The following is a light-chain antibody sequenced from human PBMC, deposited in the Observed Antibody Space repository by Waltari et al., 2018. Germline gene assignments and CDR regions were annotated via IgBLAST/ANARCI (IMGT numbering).Light chain of an antibody. J-gene: IGLJ2*01. CDR1: NIGRTI. Sequence: SYVVTQPPSVSVAPVQTARITCGGNNIGRTIEHWYQQKPGQAPVLVVYDDRDRPPGIPERFSGSKSANTATLTITGVVAGDEADYYCQVWDTSTDHVVFGGGTKLTVL. CDR3: QVWDTSTDHVV. V-gene: IGLV3-21*02. CDR2: DDR.